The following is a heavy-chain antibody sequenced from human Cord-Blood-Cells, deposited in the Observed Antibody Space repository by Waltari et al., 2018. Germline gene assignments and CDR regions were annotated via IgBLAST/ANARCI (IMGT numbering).Heavy chain of an antibody. CDR3: AREVGHIVVVTAAVGAFDI. J-gene: IGHJ3*02. D-gene: IGHD2-21*02. CDR2: IIPIFGTA. V-gene: IGHV1-69*01. CDR1: GGTFSSHA. Sequence: QVQLVQSGAEVKKPGSSVKVSCKASGGTFSSHAISWVRPAPGQGLEWMGGIIPIFGTANYAQKFQGRVTITADESTSTAYMELSSLRSEDTAVYYCAREVGHIVVVTAAVGAFDIWGQGTMVTVSS.